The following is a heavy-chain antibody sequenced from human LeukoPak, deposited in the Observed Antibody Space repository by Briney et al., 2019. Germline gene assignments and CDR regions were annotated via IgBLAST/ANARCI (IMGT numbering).Heavy chain of an antibody. CDR1: GFTFSRYA. CDR3: ARDLKGGYYYGSGSYYIYGTDV. Sequence: GGSLRLSSVASGFTFSRYAMHWVRQAPGKGLEWVSSISSSSSYIYYADSVKGRFTISRDNAKNSLYLQMNSLRAEDTAVYYCARDLKGGYYYGSGSYYIYGTDVWGKGTTVTVSS. CDR2: ISSSSSYI. D-gene: IGHD3-10*01. V-gene: IGHV3-21*01. J-gene: IGHJ6*04.